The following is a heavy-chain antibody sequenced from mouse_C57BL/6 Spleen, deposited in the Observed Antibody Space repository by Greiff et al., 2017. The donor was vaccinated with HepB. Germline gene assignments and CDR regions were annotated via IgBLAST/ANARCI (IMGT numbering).Heavy chain of an antibody. D-gene: IGHD2-5*01. CDR3: ARSYYRNLDAMDY. CDR1: GYTFTDYY. V-gene: IGHV1-26*01. J-gene: IGHJ4*01. CDR2: INPNNGGT. Sequence: EVQLQQSGPELVKPGASVKISCKASGYTFTDYYMNWVKQSHGQSLEWIGDINPNNGGTSYNQKFKGKATLTVDKSSSTAYMELRSLTSADSAVYYCARSYYRNLDAMDYWGQGTSVTVSS.